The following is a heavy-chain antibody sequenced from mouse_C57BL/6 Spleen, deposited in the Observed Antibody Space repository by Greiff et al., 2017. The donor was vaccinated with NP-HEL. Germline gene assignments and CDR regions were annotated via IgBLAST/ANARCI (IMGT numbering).Heavy chain of an antibody. J-gene: IGHJ4*01. CDR1: GYSFTSYY. CDR3: ARDYGSSYGYYAMDY. CDR2: IYPGSGNT. V-gene: IGHV1-66*01. Sequence: QVQLKESGPELVKPGASVKISCKASGYSFTSYYIHWVKQRPGQGLEWLGWIYPGSGNTKYNEKFKGKATLTADTSSSTAYMQLSSLTSEDSAVYYCARDYGSSYGYYAMDYWGQGTSVTVSS. D-gene: IGHD1-1*01.